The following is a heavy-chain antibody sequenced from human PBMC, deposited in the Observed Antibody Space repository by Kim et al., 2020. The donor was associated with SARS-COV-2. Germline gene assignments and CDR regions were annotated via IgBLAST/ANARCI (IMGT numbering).Heavy chain of an antibody. V-gene: IGHV3-30*03. Sequence: GGSLRLSCAASGFTFSSYGMHWVRQAPGKGLEWVAVISYDGSNKYYADSVKGRFTISRDNSKNTLYLQMNSLRAEDTAVYYCARSGGYDYVWGGYSPIDYWGQGTLVTVSS. CDR1: GFTFSSYG. J-gene: IGHJ4*02. CDR2: ISYDGSNK. D-gene: IGHD3-16*01. CDR3: ARSGGYDYVWGGYSPIDY.